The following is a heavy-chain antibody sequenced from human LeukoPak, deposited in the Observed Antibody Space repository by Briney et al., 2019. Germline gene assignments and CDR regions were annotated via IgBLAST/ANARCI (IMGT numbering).Heavy chain of an antibody. J-gene: IGHJ4*02. CDR1: GYRFTNYW. Sequence: PGESLKISCKGSGYRFTNYWIGWVRQVPGKGLELMGSIYPGDSDTRYSPSFQGQVTISADKSITTAYLHWSSLKASDTAIYCCARQGVYYSDSSAFYYWGQGTLVTVSS. V-gene: IGHV5-51*01. D-gene: IGHD3-22*01. CDR3: ARQGVYYSDSSAFYY. CDR2: IYPGDSDT.